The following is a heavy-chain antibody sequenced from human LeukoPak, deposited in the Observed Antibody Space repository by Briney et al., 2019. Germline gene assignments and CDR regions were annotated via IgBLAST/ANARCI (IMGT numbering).Heavy chain of an antibody. V-gene: IGHV1-2*02. CDR3: ARGIYSRNWFDP. D-gene: IGHD4-11*01. Sequence: ASVKVSCKASGYTFTTYAMNWVRQAPGQGLEWMGWINPNSGGTNYAQKFQGRVTMTRDTSISTAYMELSRLRSDDTAVYYCARGIYSRNWFDPWGQGTLVTVSS. CDR1: GYTFTTYA. CDR2: INPNSGGT. J-gene: IGHJ5*02.